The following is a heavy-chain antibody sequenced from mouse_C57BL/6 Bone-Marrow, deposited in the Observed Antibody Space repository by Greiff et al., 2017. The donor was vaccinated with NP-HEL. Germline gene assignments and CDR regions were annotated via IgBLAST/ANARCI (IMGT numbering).Heavy chain of an antibody. J-gene: IGHJ3*01. D-gene: IGHD1-1*01. CDR3: ARHTHYFGSSPFAY. CDR1: GFTFSDYY. CDR2: ISNGGGST. V-gene: IGHV5-12*01. Sequence: EVHLVESGGGLVQPGGSLKLSCAASGFTFSDYYMYWVRQTPEKRLEWVAYISNGGGSTYYPDTVKGRFTISRDNAKNTLYLQMSRLKSEDTAMYYCARHTHYFGSSPFAYWGQGTLVTVSA.